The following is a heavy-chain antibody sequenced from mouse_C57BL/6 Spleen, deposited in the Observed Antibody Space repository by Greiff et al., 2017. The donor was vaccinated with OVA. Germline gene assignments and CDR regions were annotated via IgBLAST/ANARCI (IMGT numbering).Heavy chain of an antibody. J-gene: IGHJ2*01. CDR2: IDPSDSYT. CDR3: ARAGTWDENY. D-gene: IGHD4-1*01. V-gene: IGHV1-69*01. CDR1: GYTFTSYW. Sequence: VQLVESGAELVMPGASVKLSCKASGYTFTSYWMHWVKQRPGQGLEWIGEIDPSDSYTNYNQKFNGKSKLTVDKSSSTAYMQLSSLTSEDSAVYYCARAGTWDENYWGQGTTLTVSS.